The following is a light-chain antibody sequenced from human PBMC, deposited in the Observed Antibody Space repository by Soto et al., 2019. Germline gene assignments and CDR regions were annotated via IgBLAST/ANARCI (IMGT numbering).Light chain of an antibody. V-gene: IGKV3-20*01. CDR2: GVS. Sequence: EIVLTQSPGSLSLSPGERATLSCRASQSVDSTFFAWYQKKPGQAPRLLMYGVSKRATGIPDRFSGSGSGTDFTLNISRLEPEDFAVYYCQHYMSSVTFGQGTRVEIK. CDR1: QSVDSTF. CDR3: QHYMSSVT. J-gene: IGKJ1*01.